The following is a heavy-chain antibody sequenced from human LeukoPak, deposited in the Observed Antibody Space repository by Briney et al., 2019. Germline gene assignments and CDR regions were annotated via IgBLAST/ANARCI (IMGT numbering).Heavy chain of an antibody. Sequence: SETLSLTCTVSGGSISSYYWSWIRQPPGKGLEWIGYIYYSGSTNYNPSLKSRVTISVDTSKNQFSLKLSSVTAADTAVYYCAREHIAAAGRFDPWGQGTLLTVSS. D-gene: IGHD6-13*01. CDR3: AREHIAAAGRFDP. J-gene: IGHJ5*02. CDR1: GGSISSYY. V-gene: IGHV4-59*01. CDR2: IYYSGST.